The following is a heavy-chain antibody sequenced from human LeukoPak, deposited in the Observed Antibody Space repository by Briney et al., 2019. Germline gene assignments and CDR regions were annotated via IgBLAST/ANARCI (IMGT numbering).Heavy chain of an antibody. Sequence: ASVKVSCKSSGYTFTTYGITWVRQAPGQGLEWMGWISTDNGDTNYAQKLQGRVTMTTDTSTSTAYIELRSLRSDDTAVYYCAREGLGELTLDXWXQGTLVTVSS. D-gene: IGHD3-16*01. CDR2: ISTDNGDT. CDR3: AREGLGELTLDX. V-gene: IGHV1-18*01. CDR1: GYTFTTYG. J-gene: IGHJ4*02.